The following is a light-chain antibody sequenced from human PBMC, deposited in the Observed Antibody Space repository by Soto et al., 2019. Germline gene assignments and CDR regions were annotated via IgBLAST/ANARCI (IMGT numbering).Light chain of an antibody. CDR3: QRYGSSPLT. J-gene: IGKJ4*01. V-gene: IGKV3-20*01. CDR2: GAS. CDR1: QSVSSNH. Sequence: EIVLTQSPGTLSLSPGERATLSCRASQSVSSNHLAWYQQKPGQAPRLLIYGASTRASGIPDRFSGSGSGTDFTLTISRLEPEDLAVYYCQRYGSSPLTFGGGTKVYIK.